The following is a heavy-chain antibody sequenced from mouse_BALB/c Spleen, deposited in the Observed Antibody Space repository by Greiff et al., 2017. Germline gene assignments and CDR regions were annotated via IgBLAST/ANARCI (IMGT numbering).Heavy chain of an antibody. V-gene: IGHV14-4*02. CDR1: GFNIKDYY. Sequence: EVQLQQSGAELVRSGASVKLSCTASGFNIKDYYMHWVKQRPEQGLEWIGWIDPENGDTEYAPKFQGKATMTADTSSNTAYLQLSSLTSEDTAVYYCNAPRGEEGEIGVLRSFAYWGQGTTLTVSS. CDR2: IDPENGDT. CDR3: NAPRGEEGEIGVLRSFAY. D-gene: IGHD1-1*01. J-gene: IGHJ2*01.